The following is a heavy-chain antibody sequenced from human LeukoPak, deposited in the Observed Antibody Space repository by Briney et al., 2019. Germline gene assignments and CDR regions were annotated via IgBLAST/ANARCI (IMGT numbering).Heavy chain of an antibody. J-gene: IGHJ3*02. Sequence: GGSLRLSCAASGFTFSSYAMHWVRQAPGKGLEWVAVISYDGSNKYYADSVKGRFTISRDNSKNTLYLQMNSLRAEDTAVYYCARDALAGVLRYFDWSNRAFDIWGQGTMVTVSS. CDR1: GFTFSSYA. V-gene: IGHV3-30-3*01. CDR2: ISYDGSNK. CDR3: ARDALAGVLRYFDWSNRAFDI. D-gene: IGHD3-9*01.